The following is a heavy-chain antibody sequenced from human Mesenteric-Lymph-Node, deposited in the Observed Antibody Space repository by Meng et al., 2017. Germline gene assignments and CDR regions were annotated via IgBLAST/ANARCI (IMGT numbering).Heavy chain of an antibody. Sequence: LLSCGAEVKNPGASVKDSSKASGDTLSSYAISWVQQAPGKGLEWMGGIIPIFGTANYAQKFQGRVTITADESTSTAYMELSSLRSEDTAVYYCARGAGTDYGDYFDYWGKGTLVTVSS. D-gene: IGHD4-17*01. J-gene: IGHJ4*02. CDR3: ARGAGTDYGDYFDY. V-gene: IGHV1-69*01. CDR2: IIPIFGTA. CDR1: GDTLSSYA.